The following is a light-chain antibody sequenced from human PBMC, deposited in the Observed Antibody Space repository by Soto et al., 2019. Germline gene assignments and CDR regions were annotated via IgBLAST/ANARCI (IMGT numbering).Light chain of an antibody. CDR3: SSYACINNLGV. V-gene: IGLV2-8*01. Sequence: QSALTQPPSASGSPGQSVTISCTGTSSDVGGYKYVSWYQQHPGKAPKLMIFEVNKRPSGVPDRFSGSKSGNTASLTVSGLQAADEADYYCSSYACINNLGVFGTGTKVTVL. J-gene: IGLJ1*01. CDR1: SSDVGGYKY. CDR2: EVN.